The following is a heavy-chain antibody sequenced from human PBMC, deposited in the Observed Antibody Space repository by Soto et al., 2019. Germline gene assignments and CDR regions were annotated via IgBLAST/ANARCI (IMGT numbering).Heavy chain of an antibody. Sequence: PAGSLRLSWASAGFTFGSYAMSWVRQAPGKGLEWVSAISGSGGSTYYADSVKGRFTISRDNSKNTLYLQMNSLRAEDTAVYYCAKGLLNTGIAAATSFDYWGQGTLVTVSS. CDR3: AKGLLNTGIAAATSFDY. D-gene: IGHD6-13*01. V-gene: IGHV3-23*01. CDR2: ISGSGGST. CDR1: GFTFGSYA. J-gene: IGHJ4*02.